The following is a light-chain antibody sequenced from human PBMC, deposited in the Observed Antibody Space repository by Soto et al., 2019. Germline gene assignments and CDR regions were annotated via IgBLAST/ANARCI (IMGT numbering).Light chain of an antibody. V-gene: IGKV1-39*01. CDR3: QQSYTIPPT. J-gene: IGKJ1*01. CDR2: AAS. Sequence: DIQMTQSPSSLSASVGDRVTITCRASQNIKMYLNWYQQKPGTAPRLLIFAASSLLNGVPSRFSGSGSGTDFTLTISSLQPEDSSTFFCQQSYTIPPTFGQGTKVEIK. CDR1: QNIKMY.